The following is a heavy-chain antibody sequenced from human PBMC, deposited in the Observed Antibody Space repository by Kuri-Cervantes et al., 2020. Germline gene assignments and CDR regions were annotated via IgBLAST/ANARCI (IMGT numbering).Heavy chain of an antibody. V-gene: IGHV3-11*01. J-gene: IGHJ1*01. CDR3: ARVNYVVVITSAVYFQH. D-gene: IGHD3-22*01. Sequence: GESLKISCAASGFTFSDYYMSWIRQAPGKGLEWVSYISSSGSTIYYADSVKGRFTISRDNAKNSLYPQMNSLRAEDTAVYYCARVNYVVVITSAVYFQHWGQGTLVTVSS. CDR1: GFTFSDYY. CDR2: ISSSGSTI.